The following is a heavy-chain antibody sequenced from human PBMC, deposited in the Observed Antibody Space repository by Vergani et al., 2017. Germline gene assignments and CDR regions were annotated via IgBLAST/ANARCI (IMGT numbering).Heavy chain of an antibody. J-gene: IGHJ2*01. CDR2: IHNRGKT. CDR1: GYSIGSGFY. CDR3: ARSQGDYWYFDL. D-gene: IGHD2-21*01. Sequence: QVRLEESGPGLVKPSETLSLTCSVSGYSIGSGFYWAWIRQSPGEGLQWLTGIHNRGKTYHNPSLKSRVSVSLDTSKNRFSLNLTSVTATDTAVYYCARSQGDYWYFDLWVPGSLVAGSS. V-gene: IGHV4-38-2*01.